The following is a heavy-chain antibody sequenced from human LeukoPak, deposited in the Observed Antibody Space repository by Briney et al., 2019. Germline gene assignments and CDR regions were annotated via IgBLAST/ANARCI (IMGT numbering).Heavy chain of an antibody. V-gene: IGHV3-66*01. CDR1: GFTVNSNY. CDR3: ARDWVKYQLPTYFDY. CDR2: IYSGGTT. Sequence: PGGSLRLSCAASGFTVNSNYMSWVRQAPGKGLEWVSVIYSGGTTYYADSVKGRFTISRDNSKNTLYLQMNSLRAEDTAVYYCARDWVKYQLPTYFDYWGQGTLVTVSS. D-gene: IGHD2-21*01. J-gene: IGHJ4*02.